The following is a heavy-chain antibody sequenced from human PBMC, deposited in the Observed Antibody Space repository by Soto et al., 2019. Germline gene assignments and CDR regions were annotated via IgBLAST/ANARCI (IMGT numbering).Heavy chain of an antibody. D-gene: IGHD2-21*01. CDR1: GFSVGGNY. CDR3: ARGPNSDC. Sequence: EERLVQSGGGLVQPGGSLRLSCAASGFSVGGNYMSWVRQAPGKGLELVSLIYSGGNPFYADSMKRRFTLSRDNSNNMLYLHMDSLSAEDTAVYYCARGPNSDCWGQGTLVIVSS. J-gene: IGHJ4*02. CDR2: IYSGGNP. V-gene: IGHV3-53*01.